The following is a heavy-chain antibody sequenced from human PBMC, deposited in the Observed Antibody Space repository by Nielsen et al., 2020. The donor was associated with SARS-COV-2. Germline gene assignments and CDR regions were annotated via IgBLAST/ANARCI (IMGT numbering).Heavy chain of an antibody. J-gene: IGHJ4*02. CDR3: TRGGYSYQL. Sequence: GGSLRLSCTASGFTFGDYGMTWFRQAPGKGLEWVGFIRSNFYGGTTEYAASVKGRFTFSRDDSKSIAYLQMNSLKTDDTAVYYCTRGGYSYQLWGQGTLVTVSS. CDR2: IRSNFYGGTT. D-gene: IGHD5-18*01. V-gene: IGHV3-49*03. CDR1: GFTFGDYG.